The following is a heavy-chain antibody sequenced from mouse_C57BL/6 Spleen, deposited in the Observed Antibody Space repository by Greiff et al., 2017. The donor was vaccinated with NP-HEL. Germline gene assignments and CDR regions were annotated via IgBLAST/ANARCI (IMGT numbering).Heavy chain of an antibody. CDR2: ISYDGSN. J-gene: IGHJ4*01. CDR1: GYSITSGYY. D-gene: IGHD1-1*01. CDR3: AREGGYYGSFYAMDY. V-gene: IGHV3-6*01. Sequence: EVQRVESGPGLVKPSQSLSLTCSVPGYSITSGYYWNWIRQFPGNKLEWMGYISYDGSNNYNPSLKNRISITRDTSKNQFFLKLNSVTTEDTATYYCAREGGYYGSFYAMDYWGQGTSVTVSS.